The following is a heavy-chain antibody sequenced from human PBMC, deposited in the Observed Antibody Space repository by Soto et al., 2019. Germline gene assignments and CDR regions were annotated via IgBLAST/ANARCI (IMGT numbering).Heavy chain of an antibody. J-gene: IGHJ5*02. Sequence: LTCAVYGGSFSAYYWTWIRQPPGKGLEWIGEIDHSGSARYNSSLESRVTISVDTSKNQFSLKLNSVTAADTAVYYCARAVSGYTGYDYNWFDPWGQGTLVTVSS. CDR2: IDHSGSA. D-gene: IGHD5-12*01. V-gene: IGHV4-34*01. CDR1: GGSFSAYY. CDR3: ARAVSGYTGYDYNWFDP.